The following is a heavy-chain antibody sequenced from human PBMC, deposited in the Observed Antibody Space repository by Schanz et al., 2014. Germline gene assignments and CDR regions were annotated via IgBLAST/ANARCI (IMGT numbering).Heavy chain of an antibody. CDR1: GGTFNSYT. Sequence: QVQLVQSGAEVKKPGSSVKVSCKASGGTFNSYTINWVRQAIGQGPEWMGWMQPDSGKTHYAEKFQGRVAMTRDVSISTAYMELSSLASEDTAVYYCARGQRRTIGRPFGPWGQGTLVTVSS. CDR3: ARGQRRTIGRPFGP. J-gene: IGHJ5*02. D-gene: IGHD6-25*01. V-gene: IGHV1-8*02. CDR2: MQPDSGKT.